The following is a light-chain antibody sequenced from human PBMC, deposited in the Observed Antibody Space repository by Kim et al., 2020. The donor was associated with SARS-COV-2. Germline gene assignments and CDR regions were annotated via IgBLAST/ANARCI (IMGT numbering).Light chain of an antibody. CDR2: GAY. V-gene: IGKV3D-15*01. Sequence: VSPGERATLSCRASQTIGSNLAWYQQKPGQAPRLVIYGAYNRATGIPARFSGSGSGTDFTLTISTLQSEDFAVYYCQQYKNWPLTFGGGTKVEIK. CDR3: QQYKNWPLT. J-gene: IGKJ4*01. CDR1: QTIGSN.